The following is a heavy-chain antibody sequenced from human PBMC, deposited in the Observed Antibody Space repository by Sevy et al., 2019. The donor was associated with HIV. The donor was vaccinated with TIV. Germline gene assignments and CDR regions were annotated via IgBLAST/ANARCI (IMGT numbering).Heavy chain of an antibody. J-gene: IGHJ4*02. V-gene: IGHV1-46*01. Sequence: ASVKVSCKASGYTYTSYYMHWVRRAPGQGLEWIGIINPSGGSTSYAQKFQGRVTMTRDTSTSTVYMELSSLRSEDTAVYYCARDSDNYDILTGYYPFDYWGQGTLVTSPQ. CDR2: INPSGGST. CDR1: GYTYTSYY. D-gene: IGHD3-9*01. CDR3: ARDSDNYDILTGYYPFDY.